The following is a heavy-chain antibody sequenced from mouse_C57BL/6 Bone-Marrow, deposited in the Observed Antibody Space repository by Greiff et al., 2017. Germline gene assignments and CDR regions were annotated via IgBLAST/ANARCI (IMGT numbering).Heavy chain of an antibody. Sequence: EVQLQQSGPELVKPGASVKISCKASGYTFTDYYMNWVKQSHGKSLEWIGDINPNNGGTSYNQKFKGKATLTVDKSSSTAYMELRSLTSEDSAVYYCARIIGYYYGSGGFAYWGQGTLVTVSA. CDR2: INPNNGGT. CDR3: ARIIGYYYGSGGFAY. D-gene: IGHD1-1*01. CDR1: GYTFTDYY. V-gene: IGHV1-26*01. J-gene: IGHJ3*01.